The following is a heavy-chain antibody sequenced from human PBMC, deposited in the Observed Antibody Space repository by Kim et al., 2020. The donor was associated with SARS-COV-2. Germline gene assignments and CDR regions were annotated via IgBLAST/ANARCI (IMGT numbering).Heavy chain of an antibody. Sequence: GSLRLSCAASGFTFSDYYMSWIRQAPGKGLEWVSYISSSGSTIYYADSVKGRFTISRDNAKNSLYLQMNSLRAEDTAVYYCASGTHYYYGSGSGFDYWGQGTLVTVSS. D-gene: IGHD3-10*01. CDR1: GFTFSDYY. J-gene: IGHJ4*02. CDR2: ISSSGSTI. V-gene: IGHV3-11*01. CDR3: ASGTHYYYGSGSGFDY.